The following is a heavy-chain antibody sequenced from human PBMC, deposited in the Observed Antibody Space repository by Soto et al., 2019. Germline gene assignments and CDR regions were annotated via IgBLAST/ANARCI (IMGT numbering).Heavy chain of an antibody. J-gene: IGHJ4*02. D-gene: IGHD5-12*01. CDR2: ISYSGVST. Sequence: GGSLRLSCAASGFTFSSYAMTWVRQAPGKGLEWVSAISYSGVSTYYADSVKGRFTISXXXXXXTXSXQXXXLRVXDTAVYYCARTRGYSDYDLDYWGQGTLVTVSS. CDR3: ARTRGYSDYDLDY. V-gene: IGHV3-23*01. CDR1: GFTFSSYA.